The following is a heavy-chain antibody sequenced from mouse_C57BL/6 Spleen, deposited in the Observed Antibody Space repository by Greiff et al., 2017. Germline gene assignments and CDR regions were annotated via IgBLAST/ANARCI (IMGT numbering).Heavy chain of an antibody. Sequence: VQLQQPGAELVKPGASVKLSCKASGYTFTSYWMHWVKQRPGRGLEWIGRIDPDSGGTKYNEKFKSKATLTVAKPSSTAYIQLSSLSYEDSAVYYCATEGGLLLRSYAMDYWGQVTSVPVSS. D-gene: IGHD1-1*01. V-gene: IGHV1-72*01. CDR2: IDPDSGGT. CDR1: GYTFTSYW. J-gene: IGHJ4*01. CDR3: ATEGGLLLRSYAMDY.